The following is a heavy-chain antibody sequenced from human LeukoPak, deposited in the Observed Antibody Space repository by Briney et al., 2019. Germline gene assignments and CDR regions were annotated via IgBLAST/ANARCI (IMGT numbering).Heavy chain of an antibody. J-gene: IGHJ4*02. CDR3: ARLVAAREYFDY. CDR1: GGSISSSSYY. D-gene: IGHD6-6*01. CDR2: IYYSGST. Sequence: PSETLSLTCTVSGGSISSSSYYWGWIRQPPGKGLEWIGSIYYSGSTYYNPSLKSRVTISVDTSKNQFSLKLSSVTAADTAVYYCARLVAAREYFDYWGQGTLVTVSS. V-gene: IGHV4-39*01.